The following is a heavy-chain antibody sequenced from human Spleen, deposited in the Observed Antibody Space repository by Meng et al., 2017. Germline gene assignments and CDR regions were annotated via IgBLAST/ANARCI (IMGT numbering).Heavy chain of an antibody. CDR2: INPNSGGT. J-gene: IGHJ4*02. CDR1: GYTFTGYY. V-gene: IGHV1-2*02. CDR3: ARDPGIAAGYVVEYYFDY. Sequence: ASVKVSCKASGYTFTGYYMHWVRQAPGQGLEWMGWINPNSGGTNYAQKFQGRVTMTRDTSIGTAYMELSRLRSDDTAVYYCARDPGIAAGYVVEYYFDYWGQGTLVTVSS. D-gene: IGHD6-13*01.